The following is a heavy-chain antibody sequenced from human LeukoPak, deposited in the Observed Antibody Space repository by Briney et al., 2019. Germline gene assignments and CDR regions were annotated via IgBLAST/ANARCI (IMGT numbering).Heavy chain of an antibody. CDR3: ARVWGFGEFLGY. D-gene: IGHD3-10*01. CDR2: INPNSGGT. J-gene: IGHJ4*02. CDR1: GYTFTGYY. Sequence: ASVKVSCTASGYTFTGYYMHWVRQAPGQGLEWMGWINPNSGGTNYAQKFQGRVTMTRDTSISTAYMELSRLRSDDTAVYYCARVWGFGEFLGYWGQGTLVTVSS. V-gene: IGHV1-2*02.